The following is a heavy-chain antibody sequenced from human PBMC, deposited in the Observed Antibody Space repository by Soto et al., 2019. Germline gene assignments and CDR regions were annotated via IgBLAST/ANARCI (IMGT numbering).Heavy chain of an antibody. D-gene: IGHD3-16*01. CDR3: ARMQDYGANSVADY. CDR2: IDWDDDK. CDR1: GFSPSTTGIR. V-gene: IGHV2-70*04. Sequence: ESGPTLVNPTQTLTLTCTFSGFSPSTTGIRINWIRQPPGKALEWLARIDWDDDKFYNTSLKTRLTISKDTSKNQVVLTMTNMDPVDTATYFCARMQDYGANSVADYWGQGILVTVSS. J-gene: IGHJ4*02.